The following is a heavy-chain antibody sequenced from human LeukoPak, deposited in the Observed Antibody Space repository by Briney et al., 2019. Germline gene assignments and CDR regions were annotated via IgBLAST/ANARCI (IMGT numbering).Heavy chain of an antibody. J-gene: IGHJ3*02. CDR2: IYHSGST. D-gene: IGHD6-13*01. Sequence: SQTLSLTCTVSGGSISSGGYYWSWIRQPPGKGLEWIGYIYHSGSTYYNPSLKSRVTISVDRSKNQFSLKLSSVTAADTAVYYCARAAAGLLDAFDIWGQGTMVTVSS. CDR1: GGSISSGGYY. CDR3: ARAAAGLLDAFDI. V-gene: IGHV4-30-2*01.